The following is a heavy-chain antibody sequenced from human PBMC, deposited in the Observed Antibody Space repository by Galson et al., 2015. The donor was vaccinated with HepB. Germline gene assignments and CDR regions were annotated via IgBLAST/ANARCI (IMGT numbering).Heavy chain of an antibody. Sequence: SLRLSCAASGFTFSSYWMHWVRQAPGKGLVWVSRIHGDETTTTYVDSVKGRFTISRDNTKNTLFLQMNSLRAEDTAVYYCARDRYGGRYFDYWNQGTLVTVSS. CDR2: IHGDETTT. CDR1: GFTFSSYW. J-gene: IGHJ4*02. V-gene: IGHV3-74*01. D-gene: IGHD4-23*01. CDR3: ARDRYGGRYFDY.